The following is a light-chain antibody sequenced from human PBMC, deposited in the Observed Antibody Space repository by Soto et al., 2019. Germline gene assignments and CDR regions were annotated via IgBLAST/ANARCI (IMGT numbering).Light chain of an antibody. CDR3: HQYLIWPPLT. CDR2: GAS. CDR1: QSVSSN. Sequence: EIVMTQSPATLSVSPGERATLSCRASQSVSSNLAWYQQKPGQAPRVLIYGASMRATGIPARFSGSGSGTDFTLTISSLQSEDFAVYYCHQYLIWPPLTFGGGTKVEIK. J-gene: IGKJ4*01. V-gene: IGKV3D-15*01.